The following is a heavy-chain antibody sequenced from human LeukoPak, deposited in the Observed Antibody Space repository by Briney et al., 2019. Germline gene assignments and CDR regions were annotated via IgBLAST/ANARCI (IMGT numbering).Heavy chain of an antibody. D-gene: IGHD3-22*01. CDR1: GYTFTSYA. CDR3: AREGDYYDSFRLDP. CDR2: INAGNGNT. V-gene: IGHV1-3*01. Sequence: EASVTVSFTASGYTFTSYAMHWVRQAPGQRLEWMGWINAGNGNTKYSQKLQGRVTITRDTSASTAYMELSSLRSEDTAVYYCAREGDYYDSFRLDPWGQGTLVTVSS. J-gene: IGHJ5*02.